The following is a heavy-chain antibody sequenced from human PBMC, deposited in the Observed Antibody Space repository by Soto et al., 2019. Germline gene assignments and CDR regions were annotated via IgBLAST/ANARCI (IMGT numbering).Heavy chain of an antibody. J-gene: IGHJ4*02. CDR3: AKASSGIAVAGTLGY. V-gene: IGHV3-9*01. D-gene: IGHD6-19*01. CDR2: ISWNSGSI. Sequence: EVQLVESGGGLVQPGRSLRLSCAASGFTFDDYAMHWVRQAPGKGLEWVSGISWNSGSIGYADSVKGRFTISRDNAKNSLYLQMNSLRAEDTALYYCAKASSGIAVAGTLGYWGQGTLVTVSS. CDR1: GFTFDDYA.